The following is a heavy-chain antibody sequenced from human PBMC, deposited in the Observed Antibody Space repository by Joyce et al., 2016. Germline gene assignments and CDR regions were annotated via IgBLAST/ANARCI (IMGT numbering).Heavy chain of an antibody. J-gene: IGHJ4*02. V-gene: IGHV3-23*01. CDR3: ATWAPTNYDFWSGYSYYFDN. CDR2: ISASGGST. Sequence: EVQLLESGGGLVQPGGSLRLSCAASGFTFSSYAMSGVRQAAGKGIEWVSTISASGGSTYYADSVKGRFTISRDNSEDSLYLHMNSLRAEDTAVYYCATWAPTNYDFWSGYSYYFDNWGQGTLVTVSS. CDR1: GFTFSSYA. D-gene: IGHD3-3*01.